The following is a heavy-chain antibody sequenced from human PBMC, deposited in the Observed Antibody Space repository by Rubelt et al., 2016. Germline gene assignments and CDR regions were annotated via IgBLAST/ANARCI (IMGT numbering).Heavy chain of an antibody. V-gene: IGHV3-7*03. Sequence: CAASGFTFSSYWMSWVRQAPGKGLEWVANIKQDGSEKYYVDSVKGRFTISRDNSKNTLYRQMNSLRAEDTAVYYCARSLGYCSGGSCYRYYYGMDVWGQGTTVTVSS. CDR1: GFTFSSYW. CDR2: IKQDGSEK. CDR3: ARSLGYCSGGSCYRYYYGMDV. D-gene: IGHD2-15*01. J-gene: IGHJ6*02.